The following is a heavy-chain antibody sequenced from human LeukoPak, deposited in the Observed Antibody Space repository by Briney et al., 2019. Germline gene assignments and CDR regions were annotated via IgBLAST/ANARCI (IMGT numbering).Heavy chain of an antibody. CDR2: ISYDGSNK. CDR3: VKGMVVTALFDY. Sequence: GGSLRLSCAASGFTFSSYAMHWVRQAPGKGLEWVAVISYDGSNKYYADSVKGRFTISRDNSKNTLYLQMNSLRAEDTAVYYCVKGMVVTALFDYWGQGTLVTVSS. CDR1: GFTFSSYA. J-gene: IGHJ4*02. D-gene: IGHD2-21*02. V-gene: IGHV3-30*04.